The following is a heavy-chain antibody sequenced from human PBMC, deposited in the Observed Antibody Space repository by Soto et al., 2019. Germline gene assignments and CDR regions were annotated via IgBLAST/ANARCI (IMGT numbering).Heavy chain of an antibody. CDR3: ARVAGDDYGGVYGY. CDR2: IYYSGST. CDR1: GGSISNYY. V-gene: IGHV4-59*01. Sequence: PSETLSLTCTVSGGSISNYYWTWIRQPPGKGLEWIGYIYYSGSTNYNPSLKSRVTISVDTSKNQFSLKLSSVTAADTAVYYCARVAGDDYGGVYGYWGQGTLVTVSS. D-gene: IGHD4-17*01. J-gene: IGHJ4*02.